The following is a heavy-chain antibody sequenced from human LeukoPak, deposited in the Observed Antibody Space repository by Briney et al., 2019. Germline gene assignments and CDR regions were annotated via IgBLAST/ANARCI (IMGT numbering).Heavy chain of an antibody. V-gene: IGHV3-21*01. CDR1: GPTFSTSA. CDR2: IDYDSSHI. CDR3: ARDPLRYLRVGHHDY. J-gene: IGHJ4*02. D-gene: IGHD3-9*01. Sequence: GGSLRPSCAASGPTFSTSAMNWVRQLPGKGLEWVSSIDYDSSHIYYAASVRGRFTISRDNARNSVYLQMNSLRVEDTAVYYCARDPLRYLRVGHHDYWGQGTLVAVSS.